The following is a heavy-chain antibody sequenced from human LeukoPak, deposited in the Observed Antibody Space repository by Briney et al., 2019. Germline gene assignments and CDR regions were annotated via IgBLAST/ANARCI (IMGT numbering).Heavy chain of an antibody. CDR3: ARGRGSRGTNYYYYYYMDV. V-gene: IGHV1-69*13. CDR1: GYTFTGYY. J-gene: IGHJ6*03. Sequence: SVKVSCKASGYTFTGYYMHWVRQAPGQGLEWMGWIIPIFGTANYAQKFQGRVTITADESTSTAYMELSSLRSEDTAVYYCARGRGSRGTNYYYYYYMDVWGKGTTVTISS. D-gene: IGHD1-14*01. CDR2: IIPIFGTA.